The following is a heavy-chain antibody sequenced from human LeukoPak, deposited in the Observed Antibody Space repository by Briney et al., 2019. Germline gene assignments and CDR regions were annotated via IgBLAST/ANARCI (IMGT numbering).Heavy chain of an antibody. CDR2: INHGGST. Sequence: SETLSLTCAVYGGSFSGYYWSWIRQPPGKGLEWIGEINHGGSTNYNPSLKSRVTISVDTSKNQFSLKLSSATAADTAVYYCARAIGHYDSSGSIFDPWGQGTLVTVSS. J-gene: IGHJ5*02. CDR1: GGSFSGYY. V-gene: IGHV4-34*01. CDR3: ARAIGHYDSSGSIFDP. D-gene: IGHD3-22*01.